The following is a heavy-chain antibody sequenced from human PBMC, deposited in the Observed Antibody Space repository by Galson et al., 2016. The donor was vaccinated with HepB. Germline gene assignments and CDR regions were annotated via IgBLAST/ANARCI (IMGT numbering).Heavy chain of an antibody. CDR1: GYTFSDYG. V-gene: IGHV1-18*01. D-gene: IGHD2-21*01. Sequence: SVKVSCKASGYTFSDYGISWVRQAPGQGLEWMGRSSNYNGNINYAQKFQGRVTMTTDTSTSTAYMELRSLRSDDTAVYYCARIPHIASSSPYYFDYWGQGTLVTVSS. J-gene: IGHJ4*02. CDR2: SSNYNGNI. CDR3: ARIPHIASSSPYYFDY.